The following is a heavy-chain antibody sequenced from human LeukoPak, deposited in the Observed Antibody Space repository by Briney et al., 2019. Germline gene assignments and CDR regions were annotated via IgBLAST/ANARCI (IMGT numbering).Heavy chain of an antibody. CDR1: GGSISSGSYY. CDR3: AREGYSSSVRVY. D-gene: IGHD6-6*01. Sequence: SETLSLTCTVSGGSISSGSYYWSWIRQPAGKGLEWIGRIYTSGSTNYNPSLKGRVTISVDTSKNQFSLKLSSVTAADTAVYYCAREGYSSSVRVYWGQGTLVTVSS. J-gene: IGHJ4*02. V-gene: IGHV4-61*02. CDR2: IYTSGST.